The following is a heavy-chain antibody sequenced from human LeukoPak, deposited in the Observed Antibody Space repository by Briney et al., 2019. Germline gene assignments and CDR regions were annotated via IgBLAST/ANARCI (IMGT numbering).Heavy chain of an antibody. CDR1: GFTFSHYG. D-gene: IGHD4-11*01. CDR3: VKDAQRGFDYSNSLQH. J-gene: IGHJ4*02. V-gene: IGHV3-33*06. CDR2: IWSDATNQ. Sequence: GGSLRLSCEASGFTFSHYGMHWVRQAPGKGLEWVAVIWSDATNQYYSDSVKGRFTISRDNFKRTVSLQMNSLRAEDTAVYYCVKDAQRGFDYSNSLQHWGQGSLATVSS.